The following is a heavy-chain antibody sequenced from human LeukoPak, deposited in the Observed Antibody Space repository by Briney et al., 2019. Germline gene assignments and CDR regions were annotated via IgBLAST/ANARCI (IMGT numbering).Heavy chain of an antibody. CDR1: GYSISSGYY. J-gene: IGHJ4*02. CDR3: ARVTHYYDSGSYPY. CDR2: IYHSGTT. D-gene: IGHD3-10*01. Sequence: SQTLSLTCTVSGYSISSGYYWGWIRQSPGKGLEWIGNIYHSGTTYYNPSLKSRATISVDTSKNQFSLKLSSVTAADTAVYYCARVTHYYDSGSYPYWGQGTLVIVSS. V-gene: IGHV4-38-2*02.